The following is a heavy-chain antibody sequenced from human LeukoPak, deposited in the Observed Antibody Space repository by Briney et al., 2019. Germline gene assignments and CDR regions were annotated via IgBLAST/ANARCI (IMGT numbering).Heavy chain of an antibody. CDR1: GFTFSSYW. Sequence: GCLRLSCAASGFTFSSYWMHWVRQAPGKGLVWVSRINTDGSSTSYADSVKGRFTISRDNAKNTLYLQMNSLRAEDTAVYYCARETAAGTLFDYWGQGTLVTVSS. CDR2: INTDGSST. V-gene: IGHV3-74*01. J-gene: IGHJ4*02. D-gene: IGHD1-14*01. CDR3: ARETAAGTLFDY.